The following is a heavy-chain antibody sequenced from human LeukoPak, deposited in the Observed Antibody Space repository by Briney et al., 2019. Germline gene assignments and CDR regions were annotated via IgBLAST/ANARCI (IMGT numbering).Heavy chain of an antibody. J-gene: IGHJ4*02. CDR2: IWFDGSAK. CDR1: GFGFSSYD. Sequence: AGGSLRLSCAASGFGFSSYDMHWVRQAPGKGLEWVAIIWFDGSAKYYGDSVKGRFTISRDNSKNTLYLQMNSLRVEDTAVYYCARDLNREDFDYWGQGTLVAVSS. V-gene: IGHV3-33*01. D-gene: IGHD1-14*01. CDR3: ARDLNREDFDY.